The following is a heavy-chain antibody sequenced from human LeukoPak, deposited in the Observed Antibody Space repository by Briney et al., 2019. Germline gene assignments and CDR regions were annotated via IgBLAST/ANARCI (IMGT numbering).Heavy chain of an antibody. V-gene: IGHV4-34*01. CDR1: GVSFSGYY. CDR2: INHSGST. Sequence: ETLSLTCAVYGVSFSGYYWSWIRPPPGKGLEWIGEINHSGSTNYNPSLKSRVTISVDTSKNQFSLKLSSVTAADTAVYYCARGGERDIVATSYFDYWGQGTLVTVSS. D-gene: IGHD5-12*01. J-gene: IGHJ4*02. CDR3: ARGGERDIVATSYFDY.